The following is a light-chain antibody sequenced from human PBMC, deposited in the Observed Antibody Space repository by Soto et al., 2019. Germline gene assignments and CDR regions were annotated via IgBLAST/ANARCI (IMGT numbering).Light chain of an antibody. CDR2: DAS. CDR3: QQYGTPRSVT. CDR1: QSVSSSY. V-gene: IGKV3D-20*01. Sequence: DIVLTQSPATLSLSPGEIATLSCGASQSVSSSYLAWYQQKPGLAPRLLIYDASSRATGIPHRFSGSGFGTDFTLTISKVEPEDFAVYYCQQYGTPRSVTFGQGTRLEI. J-gene: IGKJ5*01.